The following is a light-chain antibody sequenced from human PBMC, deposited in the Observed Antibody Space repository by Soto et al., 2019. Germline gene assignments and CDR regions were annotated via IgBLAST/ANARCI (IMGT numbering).Light chain of an antibody. Sequence: DIQMTQSPSSVSASVGDTVTITCRASQDISSWVAWYQQKPGKAPKLLISAASSLQSGVPTRFSGSGSGTDFTLIISGLQPADFATYFCQQGDSFPVTFGGGTKVEIK. CDR1: QDISSW. J-gene: IGKJ4*01. CDR2: AAS. V-gene: IGKV1-12*01. CDR3: QQGDSFPVT.